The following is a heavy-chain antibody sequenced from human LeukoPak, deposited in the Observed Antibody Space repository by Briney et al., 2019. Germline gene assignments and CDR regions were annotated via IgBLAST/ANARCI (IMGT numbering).Heavy chain of an antibody. Sequence: ASVKVSCKASGYTFTGYYMHWVRQAPGQGLEWMGWINPNSGGTNYAQKFQGRVTMTRDTSISTAYMELGRLRSDDTAVYYCARVPTILGWFDPWGQGTLVTVSS. J-gene: IGHJ5*02. CDR2: INPNSGGT. D-gene: IGHD3-9*01. CDR3: ARVPTILGWFDP. V-gene: IGHV1-2*02. CDR1: GYTFTGYY.